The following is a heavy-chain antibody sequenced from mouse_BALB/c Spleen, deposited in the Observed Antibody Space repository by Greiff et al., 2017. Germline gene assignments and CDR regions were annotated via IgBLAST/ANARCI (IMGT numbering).Heavy chain of an antibody. CDR1: GYAFSSSW. CDR2: IYPGDGDT. V-gene: IGHV1-82*01. J-gene: IGHJ3*01. CDR3: ARSDSNYFAY. Sequence: QVQLQQSGPELVKPGASVKISCKASGYAFSSSWMHWVKQRPGQGLEWIGRIYPGDGDTNYNGKFKGKATLTADKSSSTAYMQLSSLTSVDSAVYFCARSDSNYFAYWGQGTLVTVSA. D-gene: IGHD2-5*01.